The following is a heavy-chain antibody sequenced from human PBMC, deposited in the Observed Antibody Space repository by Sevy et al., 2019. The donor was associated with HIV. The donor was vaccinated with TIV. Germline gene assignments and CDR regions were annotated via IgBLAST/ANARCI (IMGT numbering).Heavy chain of an antibody. V-gene: IGHV7-4-1*02. CDR3: ARGPLVRGVITWFDP. CDR2: INTNTGNP. J-gene: IGHJ5*02. CDR1: GYTFTNYA. Sequence: ASVKVSCKASGYTFTNYAMNWVRQAPGQGLEWMGWINTNTGNPTYAQGFTGRFVFSLDTSVSTAYLQISSLKAEDTAVYYCARGPLVRGVITWFDPWGQGTLVTVSS. D-gene: IGHD3-10*01.